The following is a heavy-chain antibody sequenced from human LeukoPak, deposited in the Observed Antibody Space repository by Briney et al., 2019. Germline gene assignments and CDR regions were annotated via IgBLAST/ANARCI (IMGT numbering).Heavy chain of an antibody. D-gene: IGHD3-10*01. J-gene: IGHJ6*03. CDR2: IYYSGST. V-gene: IGHV4-59*13. CDR1: GGPISSYY. CDR3: ARGSGVYGSGSYYNLYDYYYYMDV. Sequence: AETLSLTCTVPGGPISSYYWSWIRQPPGKGLEWIGYIYYSGSTNYDPSLKSRVTISVDTTKNQFSLKLSSVTAADTVVYYCARGSGVYGSGSYYNLYDYYYYMDVWGKGTTVTISS.